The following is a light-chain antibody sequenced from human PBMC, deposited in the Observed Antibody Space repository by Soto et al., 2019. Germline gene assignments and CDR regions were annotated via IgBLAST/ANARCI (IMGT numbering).Light chain of an antibody. J-gene: IGKJ3*01. CDR2: DAS. Sequence: EVVLTQSPDTLSLPPGERATLSGRASQSISSYLAWYQQNPGQAPRLLIYDASNRATGIPARFSGSGSGTDFTLTISSLEPEDFAVYYCQQRSNWPRFTFGPGTKVDNK. CDR1: QSISSY. CDR3: QQRSNWPRFT. V-gene: IGKV3-11*01.